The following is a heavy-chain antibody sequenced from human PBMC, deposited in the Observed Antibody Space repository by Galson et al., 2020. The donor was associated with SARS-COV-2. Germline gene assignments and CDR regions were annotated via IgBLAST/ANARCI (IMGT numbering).Heavy chain of an antibody. Sequence: GGSLRLSCAASGFTFSSHWMSWVRQAPGKGLEWVANIKQAGSEKYYVDSVKGRFTISRDNAKNSLYLQMNSLRAEDTAVYYCARDGGYSGYDMGYYYYGMDVWGQGTTVTVSS. CDR1: GFTFSSHW. CDR2: IKQAGSEK. D-gene: IGHD5-12*01. CDR3: ARDGGYSGYDMGYYYYGMDV. J-gene: IGHJ6*02. V-gene: IGHV3-7*01.